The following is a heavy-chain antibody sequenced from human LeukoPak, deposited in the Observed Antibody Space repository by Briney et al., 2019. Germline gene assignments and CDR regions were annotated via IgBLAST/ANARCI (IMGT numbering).Heavy chain of an antibody. Sequence: GESLKISCKGSGYSFTSYWINWLRQMPGKGLEWMGIIYPGDDDTRYSPSFKGKVTISADKSISTAYLQWSSLDASDTAMYYCARQTNGDMATKNCFDPWGQGTLVTVSS. CDR3: ARQTNGDMATKNCFDP. CDR1: GYSFTSYW. V-gene: IGHV5-51*01. CDR2: IYPGDDDT. J-gene: IGHJ5*02. D-gene: IGHD5-24*01.